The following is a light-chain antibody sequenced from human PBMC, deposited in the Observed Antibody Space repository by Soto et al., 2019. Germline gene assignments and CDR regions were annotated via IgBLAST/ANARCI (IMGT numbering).Light chain of an antibody. J-gene: IGLJ1*01. CDR2: EVS. CDR1: SSDVGGYNY. CDR3: SSYTSSSTPFV. Sequence: QSALTQPASVSGSPGQSITISCTGTSSDVGGYNYVSWYQQHPGKAPKRMIYEVSNRPSGGSNRFSGSKSGNTASLTISGLQAEDEADYYCSSYTSSSTPFVFGTGTKLTVL. V-gene: IGLV2-14*01.